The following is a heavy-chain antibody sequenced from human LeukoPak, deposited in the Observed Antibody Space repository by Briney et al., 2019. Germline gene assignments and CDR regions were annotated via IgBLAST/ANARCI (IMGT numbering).Heavy chain of an antibody. J-gene: IGHJ6*03. D-gene: IGHD2-2*01. CDR3: ARQGDHCSSTSCYYYYYMDV. CDR1: GYSFTSYW. V-gene: IGHV5-51*01. Sequence: GESLKISCKGSGYSFTSYWIGWVRQMPGKGLEWMGIIYPGDSDTRYSPSFQGQVTISADKSISTAYLQWSSLKASDTAMYYCARQGDHCSSTSCYYYYYMDVWGKGTTVTVSS. CDR2: IYPGDSDT.